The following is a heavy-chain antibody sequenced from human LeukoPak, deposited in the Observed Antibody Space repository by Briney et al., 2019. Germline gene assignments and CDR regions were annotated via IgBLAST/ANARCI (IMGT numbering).Heavy chain of an antibody. CDR1: GGXISSSSYY. V-gene: IGHV4-39*01. J-gene: IGHJ4*02. Sequence: SETLSLTCTVSGGXISSSSYYWGWIRQPPGKGLEWIGNIFYSGSTYYNPSLKSRVTISVDTSKNQLSLNLSSVTAADTAVYYCARQYDNSGYYYFDYWGQGTLVTVSS. D-gene: IGHD3-22*01. CDR3: ARQYDNSGYYYFDY. CDR2: IFYSGST.